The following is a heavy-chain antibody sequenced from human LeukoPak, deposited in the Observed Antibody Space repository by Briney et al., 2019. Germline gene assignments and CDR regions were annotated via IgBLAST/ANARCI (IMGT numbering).Heavy chain of an antibody. Sequence: GGSLRLSCAASGFTVSSFYMSWVRQPPRKGLERVSILYTSGDTDYTDSVKGRFSVSRDNSKNTLYLQMNSLRAEDTAVYYCARRNVGYDYWGQGTLVTVSS. CDR1: GFTVSSFY. D-gene: IGHD1-1*01. V-gene: IGHV3-53*01. CDR3: ARRNVGYDY. J-gene: IGHJ4*02. CDR2: LYTSGDT.